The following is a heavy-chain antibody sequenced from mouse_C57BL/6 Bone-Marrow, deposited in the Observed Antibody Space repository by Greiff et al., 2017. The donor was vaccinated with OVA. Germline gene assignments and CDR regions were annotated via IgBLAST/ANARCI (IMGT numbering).Heavy chain of an antibody. CDR3: ARGGYDYDWFAY. V-gene: IGHV1-18*01. CDR2: INPNNGGT. J-gene: IGHJ3*01. CDR1: GYTFTDYN. D-gene: IGHD2-4*01. Sequence: VQLKESGPELVKPGASVKIPCKASGYTFTDYNMDWVKQSHGKSLEWIGDINPNNGGTIYNQKFKGKATLTVDKSSSTAYMELRSLTSEDTAVYYCARGGYDYDWFAYWGQGTLVTVSA.